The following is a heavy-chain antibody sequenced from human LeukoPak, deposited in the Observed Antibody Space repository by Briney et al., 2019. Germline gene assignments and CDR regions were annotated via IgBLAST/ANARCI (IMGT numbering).Heavy chain of an antibody. CDR2: ISYDGSTK. J-gene: IGHJ5*02. V-gene: IGHV3-30*04. D-gene: IGHD1-26*01. Sequence: WRSLRLSCAASGFEFNVYAMHWVRQAPGKGLEWVAMISYDGSTKYYAASVKGRFTISRDNSKTTLFLQMDSLRPEDTAVYYCARGEPFNSWGQGTLVTVCS. CDR1: GFEFNVYA. CDR3: ARGEPFNS.